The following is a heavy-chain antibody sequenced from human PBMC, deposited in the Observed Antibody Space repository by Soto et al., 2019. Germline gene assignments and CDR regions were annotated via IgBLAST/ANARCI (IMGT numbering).Heavy chain of an antibody. CDR2: IYTSGST. J-gene: IGHJ6*02. CDR1: GGSISSYY. Sequence: ETLSLTCTVSGGSISSYYWSWIRQPAGKGLEWIGRIYTSGSTNYNPSLKSRVTMSVDTSKNQFSLKLSSVTAADTAVYYCARLTEYSSPFYYYYGMDVWGQGTMVTVS. D-gene: IGHD6-6*01. CDR3: ARLTEYSSPFYYYYGMDV. V-gene: IGHV4-4*07.